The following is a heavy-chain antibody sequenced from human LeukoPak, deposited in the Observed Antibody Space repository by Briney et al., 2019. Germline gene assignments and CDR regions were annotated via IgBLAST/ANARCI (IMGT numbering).Heavy chain of an antibody. D-gene: IGHD3-16*01. Sequence: GGSLRLSCAASGSTVSSNYMSWVRQAPGEGLEWVSVIYSGGTTYYADSVKGRFTISRDNSKNTLYLQMNSLRAEDTAVYYCTKGGNYYYYMDVWGKGTTVTISS. V-gene: IGHV3-66*01. CDR3: TKGGNYYYYMDV. J-gene: IGHJ6*03. CDR1: GSTVSSNY. CDR2: IYSGGTT.